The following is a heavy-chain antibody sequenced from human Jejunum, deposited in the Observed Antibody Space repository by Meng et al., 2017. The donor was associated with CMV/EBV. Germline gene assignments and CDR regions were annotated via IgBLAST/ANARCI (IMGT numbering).Heavy chain of an antibody. CDR3: AKVDGP. D-gene: IGHD2-2*03. CDR1: GASISSYY. J-gene: IGHJ5*02. CDR2: IYYSGST. Sequence: TLSLTCTVSGASISSYYWSWIRQPQGKGLEWIGYIYYSGSTNYNPSLKSRATISADMSKNQFSLKLRSVTAADTAVYYCAKVDGPWGQGTLVTVPQ. V-gene: IGHV4-59*01.